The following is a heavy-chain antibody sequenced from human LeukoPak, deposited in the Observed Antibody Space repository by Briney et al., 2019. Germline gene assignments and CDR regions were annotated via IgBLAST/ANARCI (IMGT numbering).Heavy chain of an antibody. V-gene: IGHV4-59*01. CDR2: IYYSGST. CDR1: GGSISSYY. CDR3: ARGLMVRGVLAYFDY. J-gene: IGHJ4*02. Sequence: SETLSLTCTVSGGSISSYYWSWIRQPPGKGLEGIGYIYYSGSTNYNPSLKSRVTIPVDTSKNQFSLKLSSVTAADTAVYYCARGLMVRGVLAYFDYWGQGTLVTVSS. D-gene: IGHD3-10*01.